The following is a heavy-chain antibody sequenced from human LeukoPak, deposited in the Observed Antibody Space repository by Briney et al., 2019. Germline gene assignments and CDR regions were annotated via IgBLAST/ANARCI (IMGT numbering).Heavy chain of an antibody. D-gene: IGHD6-19*01. CDR2: INTDGTVT. CDR3: ATKQWLAPPPDS. CDR1: GFTFSKYW. J-gene: IGHJ4*02. V-gene: IGHV3-74*01. Sequence: PGGSLRLSSAAPGFTFSKYWMLWVRQAPGKGLESVSRINTDGTVTTYADSVKGRFTVSRDNADNTMFLQTNSVRDEDTAVYYCATKQWLAPPPDSWGQGTPVTVSS.